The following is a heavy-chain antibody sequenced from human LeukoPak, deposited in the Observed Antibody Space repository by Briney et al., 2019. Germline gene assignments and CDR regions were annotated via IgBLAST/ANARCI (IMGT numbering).Heavy chain of an antibody. J-gene: IGHJ3*02. Sequence: ASVKVSCKASVGTLSSYAISWVRQAPGRGREWMGGIIPIFGTANYAQKFQGRVTITADKSTSTAYMELSSLRSEDTAVYYCARPVAGNAFDIWGQGTMVTVSS. D-gene: IGHD6-19*01. CDR2: IIPIFGTA. CDR1: VGTLSSYA. V-gene: IGHV1-69*06. CDR3: ARPVAGNAFDI.